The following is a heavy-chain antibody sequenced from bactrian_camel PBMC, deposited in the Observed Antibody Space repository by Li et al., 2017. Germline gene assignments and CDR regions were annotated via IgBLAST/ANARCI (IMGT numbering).Heavy chain of an antibody. CDR1: GYTYNRNC. J-gene: IGHJ6*01. D-gene: IGHD2*01. Sequence: QLVESGGGSVQAGGSLRLSCAASGYTYNRNCMAWFRQAPGKEREGVARTATGSGNTYYADSVKGRFTISQDNAKNTVYLQMNSLKPEDTAMYYCAARGPYCYTKLSVRDFTYWGQGTQVTVS. CDR2: TATGSGNT. V-gene: IGHV3S25*01. CDR3: AARGPYCYTKLSVRDFTY.